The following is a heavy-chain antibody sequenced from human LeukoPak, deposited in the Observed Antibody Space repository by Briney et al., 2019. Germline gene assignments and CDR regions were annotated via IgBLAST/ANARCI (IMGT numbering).Heavy chain of an antibody. J-gene: IGHJ5*02. CDR2: IKQDGSEK. D-gene: IGHD6-13*01. Sequence: GGSLRLSCAASGFSFSSYWMSWVRQAPGKGLEWVANIKQDGSEKYYVDSVKGRFTISRDNAKNSLYLQMNSLRAEDTAVYYCARRYSSSWSGFDLWGQGTLVTVSS. CDR3: ARRYSSSWSGFDL. CDR1: GFSFSSYW. V-gene: IGHV3-7*04.